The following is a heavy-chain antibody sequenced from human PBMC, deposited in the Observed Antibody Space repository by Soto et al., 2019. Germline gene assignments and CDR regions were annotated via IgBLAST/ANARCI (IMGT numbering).Heavy chain of an antibody. CDR1: GFTFSSYN. D-gene: IGHD1-1*01. CDR3: TRDLTGSYYFDY. V-gene: IGHV3-21*01. CDR2: ISSSGSSI. J-gene: IGHJ4*01. Sequence: PGWSLRLSCAASGFTFSSYNMNWVRQAPGKGLEWISSISSSGSSIYYADSVKGRFTISRDNAKNSLYLQMNSLRAEDTAVYYWTRDLTGSYYFDYWAHGTMVTVSS.